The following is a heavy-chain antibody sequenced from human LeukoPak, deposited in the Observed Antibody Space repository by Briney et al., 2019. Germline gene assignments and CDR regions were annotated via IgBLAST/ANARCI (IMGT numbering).Heavy chain of an antibody. CDR3: ARDVDTAMVYYFDY. V-gene: IGHV3-7*04. D-gene: IGHD5-18*01. CDR2: INQDGGGK. CDR1: GFTFSSYW. Sequence: GGSLRLSCAASGFTFSSYWMTWVRQAPGKGLEWVANINQDGGGKYYVDSVKGRFTISRDNAKNSLYLQMNSLRAEDTAVYYCARDVDTAMVYYFDYWGQGTLVTVSS. J-gene: IGHJ4*02.